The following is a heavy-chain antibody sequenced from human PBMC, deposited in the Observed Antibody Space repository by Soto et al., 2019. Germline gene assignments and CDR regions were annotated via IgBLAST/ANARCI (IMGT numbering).Heavy chain of an antibody. Sequence: QVQLVQSGAEVKKPGSSVKVSCKASGGTFNSYAISWMRQAPGQGLEWMGGIVPIFGTTDYAQRFQGRVTITADKSTSTAYLDLSRLRSEDTAVYYCARTDNYDILTGYSNWGQGTLVNVSS. V-gene: IGHV1-69*06. J-gene: IGHJ4*02. CDR2: IVPIFGTT. D-gene: IGHD3-9*01. CDR3: ARTDNYDILTGYSN. CDR1: GGTFNSYA.